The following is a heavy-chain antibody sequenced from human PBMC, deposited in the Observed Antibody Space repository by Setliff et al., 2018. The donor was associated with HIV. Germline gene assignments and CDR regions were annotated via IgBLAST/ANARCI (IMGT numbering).Heavy chain of an antibody. J-gene: IGHJ4*02. Sequence: PGGSLKLSCAASGFTFSSYAMSWVRQAPGKGLEWVSVISGSAGSTYYADSVKGRFTISRDNAKNSLYLQMNSLRAEDMAVYYCAKGRVGIAARPDAYYFDYWGQGTLVTVSS. CDR2: ISGSAGST. D-gene: IGHD6-6*01. CDR1: GFTFSSYA. V-gene: IGHV3-23*01. CDR3: AKGRVGIAARPDAYYFDY.